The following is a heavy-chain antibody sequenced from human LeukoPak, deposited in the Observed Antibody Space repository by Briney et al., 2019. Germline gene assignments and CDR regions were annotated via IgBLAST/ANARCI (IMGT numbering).Heavy chain of an antibody. Sequence: GGSLRLSCVASEFTFSIYLITWVRQAPGKRLEWVANIKEDGSEKHYVDSVKGRFTISRYNAKKSVYLQMNSLRAEDTAVYYCARVGIMMVRGFLMLANRFDRWGQGILVTVSS. CDR2: IKEDGSEK. J-gene: IGHJ5*01. CDR1: EFTFSIYL. CDR3: ARVGIMMVRGFLMLANRFDR. D-gene: IGHD3-10*01. V-gene: IGHV3-7*01.